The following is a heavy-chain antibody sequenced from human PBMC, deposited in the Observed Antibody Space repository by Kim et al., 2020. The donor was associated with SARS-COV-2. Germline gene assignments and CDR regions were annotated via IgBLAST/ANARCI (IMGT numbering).Heavy chain of an antibody. CDR2: ISWNSGSI. CDR1: GFTFDDYA. J-gene: IGHJ6*03. Sequence: GGSLRLSCAASGFTFDDYAMHWVRQAPGKGLEWVSGISWNSGSIGYADSVKGRFTISRDNAKNSLYLQMNSLRAEDTALYYCAKEYSSGWRYYYYYYMDV. V-gene: IGHV3-9*01. CDR3: AKEYSSGWRYYYYYYMDV. D-gene: IGHD6-19*01.